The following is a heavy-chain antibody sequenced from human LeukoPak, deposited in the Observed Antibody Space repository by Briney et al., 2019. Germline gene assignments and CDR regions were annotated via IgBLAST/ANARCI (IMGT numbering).Heavy chain of an antibody. J-gene: IGHJ4*02. Sequence: GGSLRLSCAASGFSFSSFAMTWVRQAPGKGLEWVSTIRSNGATAYNADSVKGRFTISRDNSKNTVYLQMNSLRVEDTAIYYCARGQESDDGVFDSWGQGTLVTVSS. CDR2: IRSNGATA. V-gene: IGHV3-23*01. CDR3: ARGQESDDGVFDS. CDR1: GFSFSSFA. D-gene: IGHD1-1*01.